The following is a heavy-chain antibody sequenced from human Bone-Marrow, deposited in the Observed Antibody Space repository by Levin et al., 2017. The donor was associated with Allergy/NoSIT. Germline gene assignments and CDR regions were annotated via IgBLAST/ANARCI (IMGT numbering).Heavy chain of an antibody. J-gene: IGHJ6*02. CDR1: GGSVSDTNYY. Sequence: SQTLSLTCTVSGGSVSDTNYYWGWIRQPPGKGLEWIGIIFYTGTTYYDPSLESRVTISVDTSKNQFALRLSSVTAADTGVYFCARDASRGGLDVWGRGTTVTVSS. CDR3: ARDASRGGLDV. CDR2: IFYTGTT. V-gene: IGHV4-39*06.